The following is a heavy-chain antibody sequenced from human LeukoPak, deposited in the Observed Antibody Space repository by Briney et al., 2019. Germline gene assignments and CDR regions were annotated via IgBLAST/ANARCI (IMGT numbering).Heavy chain of an antibody. J-gene: IGHJ3*02. CDR2: IIPIFGTA. Sequence: SVKVSCKASGGTFSSYAISWVRQAPGQGLEWMGGIIPIFGTANYAQKFQGRVTITTDESTSTAYMELSSPRSEDTAVYYCAREMARDYDFWSGVMDAFDIWGQGTMVTVSS. CDR3: AREMARDYDFWSGVMDAFDI. CDR1: GGTFSSYA. V-gene: IGHV1-69*05. D-gene: IGHD3-3*01.